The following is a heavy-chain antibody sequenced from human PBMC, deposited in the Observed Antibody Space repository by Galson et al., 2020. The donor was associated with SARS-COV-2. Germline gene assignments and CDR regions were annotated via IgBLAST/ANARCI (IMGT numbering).Heavy chain of an antibody. CDR3: ARDRYCSGGSCYHSFLYYYCGMDV. CDR1: GYTFTSYG. Sequence: ASVKVSCKASGYTFTSYGISWVRQAPGQGLEWMRWISAYNGNTNYAQKLQGRVTMTTDTSTSTAYMELRSLRSDDTAVYYCARDRYCSGGSCYHSFLYYYCGMDVWGQGTTVTVSS. J-gene: IGHJ6*02. CDR2: ISAYNGNT. V-gene: IGHV1-18*01. D-gene: IGHD2-15*01.